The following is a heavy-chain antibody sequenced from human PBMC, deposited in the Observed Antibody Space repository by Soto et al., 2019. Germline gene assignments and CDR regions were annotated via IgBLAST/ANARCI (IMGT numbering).Heavy chain of an antibody. D-gene: IGHD6-13*01. Sequence: SSVKVSCKASGYTFTSYGISWVRQAPGQGLEWMGWISAYNGNTNYAQKLQGRVTMTTDTSTSTAYMELRSLRSDDTAVYYCARIQKGSSWYEDDYWGQGTLVTVSS. J-gene: IGHJ4*02. CDR3: ARIQKGSSWYEDDY. CDR2: ISAYNGNT. CDR1: GYTFTSYG. V-gene: IGHV1-18*04.